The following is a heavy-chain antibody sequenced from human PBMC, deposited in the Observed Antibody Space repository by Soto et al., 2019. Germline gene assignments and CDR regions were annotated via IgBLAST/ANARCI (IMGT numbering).Heavy chain of an antibody. CDR1: GDSVSSNSAA. CDR3: ARELLWFGETTLTYYYYGMDV. D-gene: IGHD3-10*01. CDR2: TYYRSKWYN. Sequence: SQTLSLTCAISGDSVSSNSAAWNWIRQSPSRGLEWLGRTYYRSKWYNDYAVSVKSRITINPDTSRNQFSLQLNSVAPEDTAVYYCARELLWFGETTLTYYYYGMDVWGQGTTVTVSS. V-gene: IGHV6-1*01. J-gene: IGHJ6*02.